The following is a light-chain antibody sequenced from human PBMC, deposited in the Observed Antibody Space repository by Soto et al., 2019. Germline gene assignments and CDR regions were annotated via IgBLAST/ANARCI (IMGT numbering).Light chain of an antibody. CDR2: KAS. CDR3: QQYNSYSRT. Sequence: IRMTQSPSTVSASVRDRVTITCRASQSISSWLAWYQQKPGKAPKLLIYKASSLESGVPSRFSGSGSGTEFTLTISSLQPDDFATYYCQQYNSYSRTFGQGTKVDIK. V-gene: IGKV1-5*03. J-gene: IGKJ1*01. CDR1: QSISSW.